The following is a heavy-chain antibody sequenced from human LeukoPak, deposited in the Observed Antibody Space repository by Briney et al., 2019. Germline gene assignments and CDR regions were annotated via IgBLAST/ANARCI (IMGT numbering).Heavy chain of an antibody. Sequence: SETLSLTCTVSGGSISSNYWSWIRQPPGKGLEWIGYIYYSGSTNYNPSLKGRVTISVHTSKNQFSLNLSSVTAADTALYYCARGFYDSSGYSTPFDFWGQVTPVTVSS. D-gene: IGHD3-22*01. J-gene: IGHJ4*02. CDR2: IYYSGST. CDR3: ARGFYDSSGYSTPFDF. CDR1: GGSISSNY. V-gene: IGHV4-59*08.